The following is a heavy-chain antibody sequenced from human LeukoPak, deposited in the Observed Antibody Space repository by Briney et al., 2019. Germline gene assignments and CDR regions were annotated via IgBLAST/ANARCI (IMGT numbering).Heavy chain of an antibody. D-gene: IGHD6-13*01. Sequence: PGGSLRLSCAASGFTFSSYAMSWVRQAPGKGLKWVSAISGSGGSTYYADSVKGRFTISRDNSKNTLYLQMNSLRAEDTAVYYCARYLLRQQLAYFDYWGQGTLVTVSS. V-gene: IGHV3-23*01. CDR3: ARYLLRQQLAYFDY. J-gene: IGHJ4*02. CDR1: GFTFSSYA. CDR2: ISGSGGST.